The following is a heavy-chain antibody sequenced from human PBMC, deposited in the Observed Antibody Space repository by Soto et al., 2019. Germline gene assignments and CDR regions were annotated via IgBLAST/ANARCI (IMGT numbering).Heavy chain of an antibody. J-gene: IGHJ4*02. CDR1: GFSFSTYS. CDR3: ARWDGYGDV. CDR2: LSGGGSNT. D-gene: IGHD4-17*01. V-gene: IGHV3-23*01. Sequence: GGSLRLSCAASGFSFSTYSMAWVRQTPGKGLAWVSGLSGGGSNTFYADSVQGRFTISVDNSKNTVYLQMNSLRAEDTAVYYCARWDGYGDVWGQGTLVTVSS.